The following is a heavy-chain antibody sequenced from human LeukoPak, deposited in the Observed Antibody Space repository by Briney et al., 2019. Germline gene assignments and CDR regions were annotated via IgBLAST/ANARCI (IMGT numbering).Heavy chain of an antibody. D-gene: IGHD5-18*01. CDR2: IYYSGST. CDR1: GGSINSGDYY. Sequence: PSETLSLTCTVSGGSINSGDYYWSWIRQHPGKGLEWIGYIYYSGSTYYNPSLKSRVTISVDTSKNQFSLKLSSVTAADTAVYYCAREGGAKTATPSAIDYWGQGTLVTVSS. V-gene: IGHV4-31*03. J-gene: IGHJ4*02. CDR3: AREGGAKTATPSAIDY.